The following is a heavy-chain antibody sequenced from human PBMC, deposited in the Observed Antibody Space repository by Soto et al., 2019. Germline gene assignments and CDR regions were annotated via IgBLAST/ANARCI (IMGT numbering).Heavy chain of an antibody. CDR2: ITPILGIA. D-gene: IGHD3-3*01. J-gene: IGHJ6*02. CDR3: ASFTSMGMDV. Sequence: QVQLVQSGAEVKKPGSSVKVSCKASGGTFSSYTISWVRQAPGQGLEWMGRITPILGIANYAQKFQGRVTITADKSTSTAYMELSSLRSEDTAVYYCASFTSMGMDVWGQGTTVTVSS. V-gene: IGHV1-69*02. CDR1: GGTFSSYT.